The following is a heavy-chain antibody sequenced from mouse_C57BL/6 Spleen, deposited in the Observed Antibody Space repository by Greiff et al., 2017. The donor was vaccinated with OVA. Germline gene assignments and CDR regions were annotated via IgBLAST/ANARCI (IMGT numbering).Heavy chain of an antibody. CDR1: GFTFSSYG. CDR2: ISSGGSYT. CDR3: ARRDYDEAMDY. D-gene: IGHD2-4*01. J-gene: IGHJ4*01. V-gene: IGHV5-6*02. Sequence: EVKLVESGGDLVKPGGSLKLSCAASGFTFSSYGMSWVRQTPDKRLEWVATISSGGSYTYYPDSVKGRFTISRDNAKNTLYLQMSSLKSEDTAMYYCARRDYDEAMDYWGQGTSVTVSS.